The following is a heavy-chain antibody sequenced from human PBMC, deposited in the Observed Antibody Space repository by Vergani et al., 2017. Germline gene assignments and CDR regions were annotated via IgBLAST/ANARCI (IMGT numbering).Heavy chain of an antibody. J-gene: IGHJ4*02. CDR2: IYYSGST. D-gene: IGHD2-2*01. Sequence: QVQLQESGPGLVKPSQTLSLTCTVSGGSISSGDYYWSWIRQPPGKGLEWIGYIYYSGSTYYNPSLKSRVTISVDPSKNQFSLKLSSVTAADTAVYYCARDVVVPAATFGQDYWGQGTLVTVSS. CDR3: ARDVVVPAATFGQDY. CDR1: GGSISSGDYY. V-gene: IGHV4-30-4*01.